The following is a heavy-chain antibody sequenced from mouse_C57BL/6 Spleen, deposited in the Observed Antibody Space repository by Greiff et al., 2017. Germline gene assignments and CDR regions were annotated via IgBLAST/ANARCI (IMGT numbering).Heavy chain of an antibody. CDR1: GFTFSDYG. Sequence: EVQGVESGGGLVKPGGSLKLSCAASGFTFSDYGMHWVRQAPEQGLEWVAYISSGSSTIYYADTVKGRFTLSRDNAKNTLYLQMTSLRSEDTAMYYCARNYYGSSYWFAYWGQGTLVTVSA. D-gene: IGHD1-1*01. V-gene: IGHV5-17*01. CDR2: ISSGSSTI. CDR3: ARNYYGSSYWFAY. J-gene: IGHJ3*01.